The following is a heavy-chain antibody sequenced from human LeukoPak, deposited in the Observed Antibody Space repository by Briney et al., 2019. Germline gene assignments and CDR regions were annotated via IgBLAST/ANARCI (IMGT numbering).Heavy chain of an antibody. J-gene: IGHJ3*02. Sequence: SETLSLTCTVSGGSISSSSYYWGWIRQPPGKGLEWIGSIYYSGSTYYNPSLKSRVTVSVDTSKNQFSLKLSSVTAADTAVYYCARQSSSMIVVVMGAFDIWGQGTMVTVSS. CDR3: ARQSSSMIVVVMGAFDI. V-gene: IGHV4-39*01. CDR2: IYYSGST. D-gene: IGHD3-22*01. CDR1: GGSISSSSYY.